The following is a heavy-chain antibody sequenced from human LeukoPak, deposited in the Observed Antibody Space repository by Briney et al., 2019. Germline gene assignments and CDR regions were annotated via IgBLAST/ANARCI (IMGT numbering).Heavy chain of an antibody. CDR3: ARYLAWEKDYDFWSGYFRHMDV. Sequence: GGSLRLSCAASGFTFSSYSMNWVRQAPGKGLEWVSYISSSSSTIYYADSVKGRFTISRDNAKNSLYLQMNSLRAEDTAVYYCARYLAWEKDYDFWSGYFRHMDVWGKGTTVTVSS. V-gene: IGHV3-48*04. CDR1: GFTFSSYS. CDR2: ISSSSSTI. D-gene: IGHD3-3*01. J-gene: IGHJ6*03.